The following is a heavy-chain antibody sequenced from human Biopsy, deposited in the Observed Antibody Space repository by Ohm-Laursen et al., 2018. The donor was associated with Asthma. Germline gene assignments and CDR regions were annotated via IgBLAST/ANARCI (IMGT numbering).Heavy chain of an antibody. Sequence: ASVKVSCKTSGYTFIGYHIHWVRQAPGQGLEWMGRINPNSGGTNYAQKFQGRVTMTRDTSTSTVYMELSSLRSEDTAVYYCARSMIVADGSDAFDIWGQGTMVTVSS. CDR2: INPNSGGT. J-gene: IGHJ3*02. D-gene: IGHD3-22*01. V-gene: IGHV1-2*06. CDR3: ARSMIVADGSDAFDI. CDR1: GYTFIGYH.